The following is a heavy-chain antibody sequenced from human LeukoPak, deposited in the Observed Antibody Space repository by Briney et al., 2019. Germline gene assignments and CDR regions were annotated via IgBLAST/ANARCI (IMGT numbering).Heavy chain of an antibody. Sequence: ASVKLSCKASGCTCSSYAISWVRQATGQGLEWRGGIIPIFGTANYAQRFQGRVTNTADESTSTAYMELSSLRSDDTAVYHCARVKISRITISNGIHTWGQGTLVTVSS. D-gene: IGHD3-3*01. CDR2: IIPIFGTA. CDR1: GCTCSSYA. CDR3: ARVKISRITISNGIHT. J-gene: IGHJ5*02. V-gene: IGHV1-69*13.